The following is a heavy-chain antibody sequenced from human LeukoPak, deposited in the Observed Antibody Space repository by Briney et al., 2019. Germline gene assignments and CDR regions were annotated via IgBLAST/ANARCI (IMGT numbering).Heavy chain of an antibody. J-gene: IGHJ4*02. CDR3: AKGGDGYNYYFDY. CDR2: ISGSGGSI. D-gene: IGHD5-24*01. V-gene: IGHV3-23*01. CDR1: GFTFSSYA. Sequence: GGSLRLSCAASGFTFSSYAMSWVRQAPGKGLEWGSGISGSGGSIRYADSVKGRFIISRDNSKNTLYLQMNSLRAEDTAVYYCAKGGDGYNYYFDYWGQETLVTVSS.